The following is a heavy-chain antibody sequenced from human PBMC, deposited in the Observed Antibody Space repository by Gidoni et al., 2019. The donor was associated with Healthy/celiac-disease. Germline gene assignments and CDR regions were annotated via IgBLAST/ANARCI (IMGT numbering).Heavy chain of an antibody. V-gene: IGHV3-30*18. Sequence: QVQLVESGGGVVQPWWSLRLPCPASVLTFLLYGMHWVRQAPGKGLAWVAVISYDGSNKYYADSVKGRFTIYRDNSKNTLYLQMNSLRAEDTAVYYCAKAGLQYSTANWFDPWGQGTLVTVSS. CDR2: ISYDGSNK. J-gene: IGHJ5*02. CDR3: AKAGLQYSTANWFDP. CDR1: VLTFLLYG. D-gene: IGHD4-4*01.